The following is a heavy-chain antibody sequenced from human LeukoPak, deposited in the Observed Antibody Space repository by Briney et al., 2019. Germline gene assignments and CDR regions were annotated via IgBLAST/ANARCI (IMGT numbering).Heavy chain of an antibody. CDR3: ARDVHGDYGSGWFDP. CDR1: GGTFNNSA. J-gene: IGHJ5*02. Sequence: SVKVSCKSSGGTFNNSAISWVRQAPGQGLEWLGGIMPLFGTAGYAQKFQGRVTITKDESTRTVYLELTSLTSDDTAVYYCARDVHGDYGSGWFDPWGQGTLVSVSS. CDR2: IMPLFGTA. V-gene: IGHV1-69*05. D-gene: IGHD4-17*01.